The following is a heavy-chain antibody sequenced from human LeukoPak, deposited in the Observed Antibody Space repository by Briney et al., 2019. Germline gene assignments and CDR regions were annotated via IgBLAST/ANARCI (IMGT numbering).Heavy chain of an antibody. V-gene: IGHV4-59*01. Sequence: PSETLSLTCTVSGGSISSYYWSWIRQPPGKGLEWIGYIYYSGSTNYNLSLKSRVTISVDTSKNQFSLEQSSVTAADTAVYYCARGAPGDSVLADYWGQGTLVTVSS. CDR1: GGSISSYY. J-gene: IGHJ4*02. CDR3: ARGAPGDSVLADY. D-gene: IGHD2/OR15-2a*01. CDR2: IYYSGST.